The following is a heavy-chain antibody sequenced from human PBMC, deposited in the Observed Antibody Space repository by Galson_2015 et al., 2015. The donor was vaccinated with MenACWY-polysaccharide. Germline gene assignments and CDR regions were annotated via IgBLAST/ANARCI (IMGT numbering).Heavy chain of an antibody. J-gene: IGHJ3*02. CDR1: GGSISSGGYY. D-gene: IGHD2-2*01. V-gene: IGHV4-31*03. CDR3: VGDIVVVPAAIWGPHAFEI. CDR2: IYYSGST. Sequence: TLSLTCTVSGGSISSGGYYWSWIRQHPGKGLEWIGYIYYSGSTYYNPSLKSRVTISVDTSKNQFSLKLGSVTAADTAVYYCVGDIVVVPAAIWGPHAFEIWGQGTMVTVSS.